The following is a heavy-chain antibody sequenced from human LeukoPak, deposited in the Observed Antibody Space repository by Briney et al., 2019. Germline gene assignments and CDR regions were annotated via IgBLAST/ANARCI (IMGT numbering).Heavy chain of an antibody. D-gene: IGHD3-3*01. Sequence: SETLSLTCTVSGGSISSYYWSWIRQPPGKGLEWIGYIYYSGGTNYNPSLKSRVTISVDTSKNQFSLKLSSVTAADTAVYYCARNLGVFYYGMDVWGQGTTVTVSS. J-gene: IGHJ6*02. CDR2: IYYSGGT. V-gene: IGHV4-59*01. CDR1: GGSISSYY. CDR3: ARNLGVFYYGMDV.